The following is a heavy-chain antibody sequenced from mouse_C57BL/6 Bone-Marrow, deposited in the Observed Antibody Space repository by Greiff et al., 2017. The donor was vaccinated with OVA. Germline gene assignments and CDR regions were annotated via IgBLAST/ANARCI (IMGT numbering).Heavy chain of an antibody. V-gene: IGHV1-18*01. J-gene: IGHJ1*03. Sequence: VQLKQSGPELVKPGASVKIPCKASGYTFTDYNMDWVKQSHGKSLEWIGDINPNNGGTIYNQKFKGKATLTVDKSSSTAYMELRSLTSEDTAVYYCARWGTTVVAHWYFDVWGTGTTVTVSS. D-gene: IGHD1-1*01. CDR1: GYTFTDYN. CDR3: ARWGTTVVAHWYFDV. CDR2: INPNNGGT.